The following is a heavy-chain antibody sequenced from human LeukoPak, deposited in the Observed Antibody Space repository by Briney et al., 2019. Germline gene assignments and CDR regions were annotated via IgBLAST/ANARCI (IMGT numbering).Heavy chain of an antibody. CDR1: AVSISSYY. CDR2: IYSSGST. D-gene: IGHD3-16*01. Sequence: SETLSLTCTVSAVSISSYYWSWIRQPPGKGLEWIGYIYSSGSTNYNPSLRSRVTISVDTSKNQFSLKLSSVTAADTAVYYCARVDEGGYYYYGMDVWGQGTTVTVSS. CDR3: ARVDEGGYYYYGMDV. V-gene: IGHV4-59*01. J-gene: IGHJ6*02.